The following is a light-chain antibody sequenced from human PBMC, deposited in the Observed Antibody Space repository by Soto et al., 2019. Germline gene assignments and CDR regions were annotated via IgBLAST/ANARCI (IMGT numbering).Light chain of an antibody. V-gene: IGLV2-14*01. CDR3: SSKSPDF. J-gene: IGLJ1*01. CDR1: SSGIRDYNY. Sequence: QSVLTQPASVSGSPGQSITISCTGTSSGIRDYNYVSWYQQLPGNAPKLIMYEVSNRPSGISNRFSGSKSGNTASLTISGPQAEDEADYYCSSKSPDFFGTGTKLTVL. CDR2: EVS.